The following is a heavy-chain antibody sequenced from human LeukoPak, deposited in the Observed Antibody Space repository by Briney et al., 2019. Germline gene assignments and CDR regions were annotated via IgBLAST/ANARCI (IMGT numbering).Heavy chain of an antibody. V-gene: IGHV4-34*01. J-gene: IGHJ6*02. CDR3: ARVWSGYCSSTSCFTPYYGIDV. CDR2: INHSRST. CDR1: GGSFSGYY. D-gene: IGHD2-2*02. Sequence: SETLSLTCAVYGGSFSGYYWSWIRQPPGKGLEWIGEINHSRSTNYNPSLKSRVTISVDTSKNQFSLKLSSVTAADTAVYYCARVWSGYCSSTSCFTPYYGIDVWGQGTTVTVSS.